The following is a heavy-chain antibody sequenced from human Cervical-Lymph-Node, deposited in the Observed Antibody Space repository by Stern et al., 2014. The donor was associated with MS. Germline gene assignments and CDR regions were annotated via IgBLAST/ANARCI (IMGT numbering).Heavy chain of an antibody. CDR1: GDSITSYY. Sequence: VQLVESGPGLAKTSETLSLTCTVSGDSITSYYWSWIRQPPGKGLEFIGYTYYSGSTNYNPPLKTGSPISLDTPKNQIPLELSSVTAADTAVYFCARGKSIAGRAYFYYGLDVWGQGTTVTVSS. CDR3: ARGKSIAGRAYFYYGLDV. CDR2: TYYSGST. J-gene: IGHJ6*02. V-gene: IGHV4-59*08. D-gene: IGHD6-6*01.